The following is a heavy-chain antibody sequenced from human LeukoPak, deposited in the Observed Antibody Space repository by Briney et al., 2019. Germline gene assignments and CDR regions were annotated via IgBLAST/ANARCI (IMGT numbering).Heavy chain of an antibody. J-gene: IGHJ3*02. CDR3: ARLLSPSWLQRAFDI. V-gene: IGHV5-51*01. CDR2: IYPGDSDT. CDR1: GYSFTSYW. D-gene: IGHD6-25*01. Sequence: GESLKISCKGSGYSFTSYWIGWVRQMPGKGLEWMGIIYPGDSDTRYSPSFQGHVTISADKSISTAYLQWSSLTASDTAMYYCARLLSPSWLQRAFDIWGQGTMVTVSS.